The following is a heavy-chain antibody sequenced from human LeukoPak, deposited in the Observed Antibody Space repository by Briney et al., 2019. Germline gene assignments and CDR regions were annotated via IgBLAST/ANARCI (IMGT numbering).Heavy chain of an antibody. V-gene: IGHV4-59*08. J-gene: IGHJ4*02. Sequence: SETLSLTCTVAGGSISSYYWSWIRQAPGKGLEWIGYIYYSGSNNYNPSLKSRVTISVDTSKNQFALKLSSVTAADTAVYYCARWVGATAMAEGFDYWGQGTLVTVSS. CDR1: GGSISSYY. CDR3: ARWVGATAMAEGFDY. CDR2: IYYSGSN. D-gene: IGHD5-18*01.